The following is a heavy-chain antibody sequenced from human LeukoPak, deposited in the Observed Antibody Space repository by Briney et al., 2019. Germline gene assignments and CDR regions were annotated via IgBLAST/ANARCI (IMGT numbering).Heavy chain of an antibody. D-gene: IGHD6-19*01. CDR1: GFTFSSYA. Sequence: QSGGSLRLSCAASGFTFSSYAMHWVRQAPGKGLEWVAVISYDGSNKYYADSVKGRFTISRDNSKNTLYLQMNSLRAEDTAVYYCAREGRLYSSGWYFDYWGQGTLVTVSS. V-gene: IGHV3-30*04. CDR2: ISYDGSNK. J-gene: IGHJ4*02. CDR3: AREGRLYSSGWYFDY.